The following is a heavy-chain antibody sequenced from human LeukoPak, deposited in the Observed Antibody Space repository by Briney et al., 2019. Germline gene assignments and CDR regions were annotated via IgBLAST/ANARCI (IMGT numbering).Heavy chain of an antibody. Sequence: GGSLRLSCVASGFTFRSYSMNWVRQAPGKGLEWVSYLSSTGDIYYADSVKGRFTISRDNAQNSLYLQMNSLRAEDTALYYCAKDMTRGIVGATDRWGQGTLVTVSS. CDR2: LSSTGDI. D-gene: IGHD1-26*01. CDR1: GFTFRSYS. CDR3: AKDMTRGIVGATDR. V-gene: IGHV3-21*04. J-gene: IGHJ4*02.